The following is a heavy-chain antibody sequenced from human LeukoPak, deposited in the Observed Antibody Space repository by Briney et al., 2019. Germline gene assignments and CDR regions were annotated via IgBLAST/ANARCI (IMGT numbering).Heavy chain of an antibody. CDR1: GGSFSGYY. CDR3: ARGHCSSTSCHTYYGMDV. Sequence: MTSETLSLTCAVYGGSFSGYYWSWIRQPPGKGLEWIGEINHSGSTNYNPSLKSRVTISVDTSKNQFSLKLTSVTAADTAVYYCARGHCSSTSCHTYYGMDVWGQGTTVTVSS. CDR2: INHSGST. J-gene: IGHJ6*02. V-gene: IGHV4-34*01. D-gene: IGHD2-2*02.